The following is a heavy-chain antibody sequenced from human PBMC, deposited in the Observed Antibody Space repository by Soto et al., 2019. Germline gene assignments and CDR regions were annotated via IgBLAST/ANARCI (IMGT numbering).Heavy chain of an antibody. V-gene: IGHV1-18*01. D-gene: IGHD3-3*01. CDR2: ISAYNGNI. CDR1: AYTFTNDG. CDR3: ARSGRSRNIREFDA. Sequence: QVQLVQSGGEVKKPGASVKVSCKASAYTFTNDGISWVRQAPGQGLEWMGCISAYNGNINYAQKFRGRVTMTTDTSTSSAYLEVRSLRSDDTAVYYCARSGRSRNIREFDAWGQGTLGTVSA. J-gene: IGHJ4*02.